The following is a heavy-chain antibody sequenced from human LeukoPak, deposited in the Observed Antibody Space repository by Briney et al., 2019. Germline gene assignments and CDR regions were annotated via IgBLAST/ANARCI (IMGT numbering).Heavy chain of an antibody. D-gene: IGHD5-18*01. V-gene: IGHV4-59*01. CDR2: IYYSGST. CDR3: ARAAPPGYSYALIFDY. Sequence: PSEILCFTCTEAGCSISSYYWGWIRYPPGKGLARIGYIYYSGSTNYNPSLKSRVTISVDTSKNQFSLKLSSVTAADTAVYYCARAAPPGYSYALIFDYWGQGNLVTVPS. CDR1: GCSISSYY. J-gene: IGHJ4*02.